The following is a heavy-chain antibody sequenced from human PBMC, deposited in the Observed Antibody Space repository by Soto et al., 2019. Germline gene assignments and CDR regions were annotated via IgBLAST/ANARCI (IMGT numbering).Heavy chain of an antibody. CDR2: INPSGGST. CDR3: ARDKGAVAAAFDH. CDR1: VYTFTSYY. J-gene: IGHJ5*02. V-gene: IGHV1-46*01. Sequence: XSVKVSCKASVYTFTSYYMHWVRQAPGQGLEWMGIINPSGGSTSYAQKFQGRVTMTRDTSTSTVYMELSSLRSEDTAVYYCARDKGAVAAAFDHWGQGTLVTVSS. D-gene: IGHD6-13*01.